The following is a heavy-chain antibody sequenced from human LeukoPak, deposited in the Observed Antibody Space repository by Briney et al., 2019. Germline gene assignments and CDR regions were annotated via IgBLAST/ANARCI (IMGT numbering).Heavy chain of an antibody. CDR3: AKDRVLVVAAAFDY. D-gene: IGHD2-15*01. J-gene: IGHJ4*02. CDR1: GFTFSSYA. V-gene: IGHV3-23*01. Sequence: GGSLRLSCAVSGFTFSSYAMSCVRQAPGKGLEWVSAISGSGGSTYYADSVKGRFTISRDNSKNTLCLQMNSLRAEDTAVYYCAKDRVLVVAAAFDYWGQGTLVTVSS. CDR2: ISGSGGST.